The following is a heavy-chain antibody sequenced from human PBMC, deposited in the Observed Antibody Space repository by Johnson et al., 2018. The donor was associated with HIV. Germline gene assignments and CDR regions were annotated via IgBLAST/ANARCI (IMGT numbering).Heavy chain of an antibody. J-gene: IGHJ3*02. CDR3: ARDGIDI. CDR2: VSYDGSER. D-gene: IGHD2-15*01. CDR1: GFSFSSYA. V-gene: IGHV3-30*04. Sequence: QVQLVESGGGVVQPGRSLRLSCAASGFSFSSYAMHWVRQAPGKGLEWVAVVSYDGSERYYGDSVKGRFTISRDNSRNTLYLEMNSLRAEDTAVYYCARDGIDIWGQGTMVTVSS.